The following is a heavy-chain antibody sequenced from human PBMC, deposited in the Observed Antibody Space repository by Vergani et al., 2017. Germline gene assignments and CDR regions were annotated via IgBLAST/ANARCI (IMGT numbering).Heavy chain of an antibody. CDR1: GGPISSSSYY. D-gene: IGHD3-3*01. V-gene: IGHV4-39*01. J-gene: IGHJ6*03. Sequence: QLQLQESGPGLVKPSETLSLTCTVSGGPISSSSYYWGWIRQPPGKGLEWIGSIYYSGSTYYNPSLKSRVTISVDTSKNQFSLKLSSVTAADTAVYYCASRYDFWSGGYYYMDVWGKGTTVTVSS. CDR3: ASRYDFWSGGYYYMDV. CDR2: IYYSGST.